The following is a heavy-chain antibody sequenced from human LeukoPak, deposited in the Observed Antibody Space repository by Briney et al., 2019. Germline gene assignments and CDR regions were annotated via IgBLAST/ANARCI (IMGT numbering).Heavy chain of an antibody. CDR1: GFTFSSYA. Sequence: GGPLRLSCSASGFTFSSYAMHWVRQAPGKGLEYVSAISSNGGSTYYADSVKGRFTISRDNSKNTLYLQMSSLRAEDTAVYYCVKVSRYCSGGSCYDYFDYWGQGTLVTVSS. V-gene: IGHV3-64D*06. CDR2: ISSNGGST. J-gene: IGHJ4*02. CDR3: VKVSRYCSGGSCYDYFDY. D-gene: IGHD2-15*01.